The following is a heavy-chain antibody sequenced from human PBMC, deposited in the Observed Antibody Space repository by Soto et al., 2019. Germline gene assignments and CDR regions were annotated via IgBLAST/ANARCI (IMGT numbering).Heavy chain of an antibody. CDR2: IIPIFGTA. J-gene: IGHJ6*04. CDR1: GGTFSSYA. V-gene: IGHV1-69*13. CDR3: ARDGNDWWNTIRAVSYYGMDG. Sequence: SVKVSCPASGGTFSSYAISWVRQAPGQGLEWMGGIIPIFGTANYAQKFQGRVTITADESTSTAYMELSSLRSEDTAVYYCARDGNDWWNTIRAVSYYGMDGWGKGNTVTVYS. D-gene: IGHD1-1*01.